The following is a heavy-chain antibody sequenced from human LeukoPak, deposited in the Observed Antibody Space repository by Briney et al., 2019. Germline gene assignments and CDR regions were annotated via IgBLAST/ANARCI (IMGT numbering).Heavy chain of an antibody. D-gene: IGHD3-22*01. CDR1: GFTFSNYG. CDR3: AKAGPLLYYYDSSGYYPLDY. V-gene: IGHV3-30*18. J-gene: IGHJ4*02. Sequence: GGSLRLSCTASGFTFSNYGMHWVRQAPGKGLEWVAVISYDGSNKYYADSVKGRFTISRDNSKNTLYLQMNSLRAEDTAVYYCAKAGPLLYYYDSSGYYPLDYWGQGTLVTVSS. CDR2: ISYDGSNK.